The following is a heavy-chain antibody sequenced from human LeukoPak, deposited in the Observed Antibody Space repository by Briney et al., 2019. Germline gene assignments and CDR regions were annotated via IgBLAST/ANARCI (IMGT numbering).Heavy chain of an antibody. CDR1: GVSFNDYY. CDR2: INHSGYT. Sequence: PSETLSLTCAVSGVSFNDYYWSWVRQTPGKGLEWIGEINHSGYTNDSPSLKSRVTLSIDTSRKQFSLNLRSVTVADTGIYYCTRMTTGQDYWGQGTLVTVSS. V-gene: IGHV4-34*01. J-gene: IGHJ4*02. D-gene: IGHD4-17*01. CDR3: TRMTTGQDY.